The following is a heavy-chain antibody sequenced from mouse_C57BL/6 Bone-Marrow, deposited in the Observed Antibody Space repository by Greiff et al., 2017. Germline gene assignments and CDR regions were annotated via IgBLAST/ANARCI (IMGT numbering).Heavy chain of an antibody. J-gene: IGHJ4*01. CDR1: GYTFTSYG. V-gene: IGHV1-81*01. CDR3: ARHYAMDY. Sequence: VQLQQSGAELARPGASVKMSCKASGYTFTSYGISWVKQRPGQGLEWLGEIYPGSGNTYYNAKFKSKATLTADNSSSTAYMELRSLTSEDSAVYYCARHYAMDYWGQGTSVTVSS. CDR2: IYPGSGNT.